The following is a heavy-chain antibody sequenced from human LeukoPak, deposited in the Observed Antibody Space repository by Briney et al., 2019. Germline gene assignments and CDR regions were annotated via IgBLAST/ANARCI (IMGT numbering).Heavy chain of an antibody. Sequence: SQTLSLTCAISGDSVSSNSVAWNWIRQSPSRGLEWLGRTYHRSKWYNDYALSVKSRISVKPDTPKNQFPLQLNSVTPDDTAVYYCARGRFSLAAAGSFDYWGQGTLVTVSS. J-gene: IGHJ4*02. CDR2: TYHRSKWYN. V-gene: IGHV6-1*01. CDR3: ARGRFSLAAAGSFDY. CDR1: GDSVSSNSVA. D-gene: IGHD6-13*01.